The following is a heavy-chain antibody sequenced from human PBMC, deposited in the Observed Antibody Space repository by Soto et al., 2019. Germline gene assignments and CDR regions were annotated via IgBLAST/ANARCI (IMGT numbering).Heavy chain of an antibody. Sequence: PGGSLRLSCAASGFTFSSYAMSWVRQAPGKGLEWVSAISGSGGSTYYADSVKGRFTISRDNSKNTLYLQMNSLRAEDTAVYYCAKGDEPQKLDIVVVPAAINYYYGMDVWGQGTTVTVSS. D-gene: IGHD2-2*02. V-gene: IGHV3-23*01. CDR3: AKGDEPQKLDIVVVPAAINYYYGMDV. CDR2: ISGSGGST. J-gene: IGHJ6*02. CDR1: GFTFSSYA.